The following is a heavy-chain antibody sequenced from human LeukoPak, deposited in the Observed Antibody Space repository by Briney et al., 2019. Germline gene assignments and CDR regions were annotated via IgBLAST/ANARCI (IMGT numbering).Heavy chain of an antibody. CDR3: ARNMLGLELRDWYFDV. Sequence: GESLRISCKGSGYSFNNLWIGWVRQMPGKGLEWMGIIYPGDSDTRYSPSFQGQVTISADKSISTAYLQWSSLKASDTAMYYCARNMLGLELRDWYFDVWGRGTQVTVSS. D-gene: IGHD1-7*01. J-gene: IGHJ2*01. CDR2: IYPGDSDT. V-gene: IGHV5-51*01. CDR1: GYSFNNLW.